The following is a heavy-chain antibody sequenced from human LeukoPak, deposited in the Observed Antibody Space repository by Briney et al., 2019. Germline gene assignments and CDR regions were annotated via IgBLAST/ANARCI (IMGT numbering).Heavy chain of an antibody. Sequence: GGSLRLSCAASGFTFSSYWMHWVRQAPGKGLLWVSRINTDGSKIRYADSVKGRFTISRDNARNTVFLQMNSLRAEDTAVYYCARGGGDYGMDLNDYWGQGTLVTVSS. CDR2: INTDGSKI. D-gene: IGHD4-17*01. J-gene: IGHJ4*02. CDR1: GFTFSSYW. CDR3: ARGGGDYGMDLNDY. V-gene: IGHV3-74*01.